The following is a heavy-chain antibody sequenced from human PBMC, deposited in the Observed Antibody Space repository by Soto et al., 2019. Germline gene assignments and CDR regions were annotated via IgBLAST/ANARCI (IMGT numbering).Heavy chain of an antibody. Sequence: QVQLVQSGAEVKKPGASVKVSCKASGYTFTPYAIHWVRQAPGQRLEWMGWINAANGNTKYSQKFHGRVTITRDTSASTAYMELSSLRSEDTAVYYCARSGSRPNNWFDPWGQGTLVTVSS. D-gene: IGHD6-13*01. CDR1: GYTFTPYA. CDR2: INAANGNT. CDR3: ARSGSRPNNWFDP. V-gene: IGHV1-3*01. J-gene: IGHJ5*02.